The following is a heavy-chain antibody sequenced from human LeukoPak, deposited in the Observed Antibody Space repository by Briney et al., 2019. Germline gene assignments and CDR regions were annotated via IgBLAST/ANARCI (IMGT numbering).Heavy chain of an antibody. CDR3: ARGLGDYYDSSGYNGY. V-gene: IGHV3-21*01. CDR1: GFTFSSYS. J-gene: IGHJ4*02. Sequence: GGSLRPSCAASGFTFSSYSMNWVRQAPGKGLEWVSSISSSSSYIYYADSVKGRFTISRDNAKNSLYLQMNSLRAEDTAVYYCARGLGDYYDSSGYNGYWGQGTLVTVSS. CDR2: ISSSSSYI. D-gene: IGHD3-22*01.